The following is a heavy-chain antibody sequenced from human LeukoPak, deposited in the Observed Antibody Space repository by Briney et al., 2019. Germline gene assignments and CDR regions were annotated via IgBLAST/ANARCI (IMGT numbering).Heavy chain of an antibody. CDR2: IYTSGST. D-gene: IGHD6-6*01. Sequence: SETLSLTCTVSGGSISSYYWSWIRQPAGKGLEWIGRIYTSGSTNYNPSLKSRVTMSVDTSKNQFSLKLSSVTAADTAVYYCARVAYSSSSGAFDIWGQGTMVTVSS. V-gene: IGHV4-4*07. J-gene: IGHJ3*02. CDR1: GGSISSYY. CDR3: ARVAYSSSSGAFDI.